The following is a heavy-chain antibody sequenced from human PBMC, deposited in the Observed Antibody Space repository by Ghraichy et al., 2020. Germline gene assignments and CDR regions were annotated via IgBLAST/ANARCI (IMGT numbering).Heavy chain of an antibody. CDR3: ARGRTSRLVPLPYYYYGMDV. CDR2: INHSGST. CDR1: GGSFSGYY. D-gene: IGHD6-19*01. V-gene: IGHV4-34*01. Sequence: SETLSLTCAVYGGSFSGYYWSWIRQPPGKGLEWIGEINHSGSTNYNPSLKSRVTISVDTSKNQFSLKLSSVTAADTAVYYCARGRTSRLVPLPYYYYGMDVWGQGTTVTVSS. J-gene: IGHJ6*02.